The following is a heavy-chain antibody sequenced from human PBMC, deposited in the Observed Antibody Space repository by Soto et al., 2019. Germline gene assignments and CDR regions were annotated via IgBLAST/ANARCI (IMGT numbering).Heavy chain of an antibody. V-gene: IGHV1-2*02. D-gene: IGHD5-12*01. CDR1: GYTFTGYY. Sequence: GASVEVSCKASGYTFTGYYIHWVLQAPGQGLEWMGWINPNSGASNYAQKFQGRVTMTRDTSISTAYMELSRLRSDDTAVYYCARDLVSTIGDFDYWGLGTLVTVSS. CDR2: INPNSGAS. J-gene: IGHJ4*02. CDR3: ARDLVSTIGDFDY.